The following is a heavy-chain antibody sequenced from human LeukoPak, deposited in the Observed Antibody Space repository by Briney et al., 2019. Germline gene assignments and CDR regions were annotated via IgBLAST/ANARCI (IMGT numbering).Heavy chain of an antibody. CDR2: IRQDGGQT. D-gene: IGHD3-10*01. V-gene: IGHV3-7*01. Sequence: PGGSLRLSCAASELTFSGYWMNWVRQAPGKGLQWVGNIRQDGGQTHYSDSVKGRFTISRDNAKRSLYLQMNSLRPEDMAVYYCARDGHSSGSFDYWGQGTLVTVSS. CDR1: ELTFSGYW. CDR3: ARDGHSSGSFDY. J-gene: IGHJ4*02.